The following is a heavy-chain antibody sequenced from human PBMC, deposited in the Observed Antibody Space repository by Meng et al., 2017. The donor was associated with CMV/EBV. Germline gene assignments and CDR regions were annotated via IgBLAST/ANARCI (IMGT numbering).Heavy chain of an antibody. J-gene: IGHJ6*02. D-gene: IGHD2-21*01. CDR2: IYYSGST. CDR3: ARGPPYSTYYYYYGMDV. Sequence: GSLRLSCTVSGGSISSYYWSWIRQPPGKGLEWIGYIYYSGSTNYHPSLKSRVTISADTSKNQFSLKLSSVTAADTAVYYWARGPPYSTYYYYYGMDVWGQGTTVTVSS. V-gene: IGHV4-59*01. CDR1: GGSISSYY.